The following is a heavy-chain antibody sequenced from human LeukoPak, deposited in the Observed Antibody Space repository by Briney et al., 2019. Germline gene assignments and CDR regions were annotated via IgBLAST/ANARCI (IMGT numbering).Heavy chain of an antibody. V-gene: IGHV3-30*02. CDR1: GFSFSSYG. CDR2: IRYDGSNK. Sequence: GGSLRLSCAASGFSFSSYGMYWVRQAPGKGLEWVAFIRYDGSNKYYADSVKGRFTISRDNSKNTLYLQMNSLRAEDTALYYCAKDITPRYSSSWGNWFDPWGQGTLVTVSS. J-gene: IGHJ5*02. CDR3: AKDITPRYSSSWGNWFDP. D-gene: IGHD6-13*01.